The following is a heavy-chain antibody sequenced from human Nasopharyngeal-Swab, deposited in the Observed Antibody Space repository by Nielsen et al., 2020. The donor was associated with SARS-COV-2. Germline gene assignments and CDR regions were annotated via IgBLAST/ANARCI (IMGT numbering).Heavy chain of an antibody. V-gene: IGHV1-46*01. CDR3: ARDPEAVAPFYGMDV. CDR2: INPSVGST. Sequence: ASVKVSCKASGYTFTSYYMHWVRQAPGQGLEWMGIINPSVGSTSYAQKFQGRVTMTRDTSTSTVYMELSSLRSEDTAVYYCARDPEAVAPFYGMDVWGQGTTVTVSS. CDR1: GYTFTSYY. D-gene: IGHD6-19*01. J-gene: IGHJ6*02.